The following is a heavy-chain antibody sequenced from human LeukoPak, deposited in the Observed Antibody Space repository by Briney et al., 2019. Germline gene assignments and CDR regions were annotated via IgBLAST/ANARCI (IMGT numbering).Heavy chain of an antibody. D-gene: IGHD3-3*01. Sequence: GGSLRLSCAASGFTVSSNYMSWVRQAPGKGLEWVSVIYSGGSTYYADSVKGRFTISRDNSKNTLYLQMNSLRAEDTAVYYCARAGGVVGGAFDIWGQGTMVTVSS. V-gene: IGHV3-53*01. CDR1: GFTVSSNY. J-gene: IGHJ3*02. CDR3: ARAGGVVGGAFDI. CDR2: IYSGGST.